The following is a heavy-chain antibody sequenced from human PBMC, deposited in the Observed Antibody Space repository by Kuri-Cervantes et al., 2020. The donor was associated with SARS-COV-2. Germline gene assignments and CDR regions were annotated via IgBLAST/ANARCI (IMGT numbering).Heavy chain of an antibody. CDR3: ARVMLEVTAFDI. CDR1: GGSISSSSYY. Sequence: ESLKISCTVSGGSISSSSYYWGWIRQPPGEGLEWVGSIYYSGSTYYNPSLKRRVTISVDTSKNQFSLKLSSVTAADTAVYYCARVMLEVTAFDIWGQGTMVTVSS. CDR2: IYYSGST. D-gene: IGHD3-16*01. V-gene: IGHV4-39*01. J-gene: IGHJ3*02.